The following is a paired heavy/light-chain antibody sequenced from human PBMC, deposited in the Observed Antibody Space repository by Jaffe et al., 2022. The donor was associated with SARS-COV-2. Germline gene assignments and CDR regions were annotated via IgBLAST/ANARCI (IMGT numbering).Light chain of an antibody. V-gene: IGKV1-5*03. CDR3: QQYNSYPYT. J-gene: IGKJ2*01. Sequence: DIQMTQSPSTLSASVGDRVTITCRASHSVTAWLAWYQQKPGKAPRLLIYKASRLENGVPSRFSGSGSGTDFSLIISSLQPDDFATYYCQQYNSYPYTFGQGTKLEIK. CDR2: KAS. CDR1: HSVTAW.
Heavy chain of an antibody. CDR3: AKDLDWGSLGDNDY. D-gene: IGHD3-16*02. J-gene: IGHJ4*02. CDR1: GFAFSTST. CDR2: ISGRGGLI. V-gene: IGHV3-23*01. Sequence: EVPLLESGGTLVQPGGSLRLSCAASGFAFSTSTMRWVRQVPGKGLEWISSISGRGGLIYYADSVKGRFSISRDNSENTLYLQMNSLRAEDTAIYYCAKDLDWGSLGDNDYWGQGTLVTVSS.